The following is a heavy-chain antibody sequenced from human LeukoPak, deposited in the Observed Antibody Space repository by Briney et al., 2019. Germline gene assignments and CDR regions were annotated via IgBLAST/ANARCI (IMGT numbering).Heavy chain of an antibody. V-gene: IGHV3-48*01. CDR3: AIGVYYYDSSGYPDHDAFDI. J-gene: IGHJ3*02. CDR1: GFTFSSYS. CDR2: ISSSSSTI. Sequence: GGSLRLSCAASGFTFSSYSMNWVRQAPGKGLEWVSYISSSSSTIYYADSVKGRFTISRDNAKNSLYLQMNSLRAEDTAVYYCAIGVYYYDSSGYPDHDAFDIWGQGTMVTVSS. D-gene: IGHD3-22*01.